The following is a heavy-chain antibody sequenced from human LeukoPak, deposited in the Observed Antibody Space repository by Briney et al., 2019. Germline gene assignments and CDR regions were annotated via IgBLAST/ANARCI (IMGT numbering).Heavy chain of an antibody. V-gene: IGHV3-21*01. J-gene: IGHJ4*02. Sequence: PGLSLRLSCAASVFTFSNAWMNWVRQPPGKGLEGVSSISSSSSYIYYADSVKGRFTISRDNAKNSLYLQMNSLRAEDTAVYYCASVDLGLPSGPGTYWGQGTLVTVSS. CDR1: VFTFSNAW. CDR2: ISSSSSYI. CDR3: ASVDLGLPSGPGTY. D-gene: IGHD1-1*01.